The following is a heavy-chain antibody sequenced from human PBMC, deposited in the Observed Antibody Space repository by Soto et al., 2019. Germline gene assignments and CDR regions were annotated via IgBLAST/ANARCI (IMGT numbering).Heavy chain of an antibody. CDR3: ATDLHSPSWRRKSPSSFDY. CDR2: FDPEDEET. Sequence: QVQLVQSGAEVKKPGASVKVSCKVSGYTLSELPIHWVRQAPGKGLEWMGGFDPEDEETVYAQKFQGRVTMTEDTSTDTAYMELSSLRSEDTAVYYCATDLHSPSWRRKSPSSFDYWGQGTLVTVSS. V-gene: IGHV1-24*01. CDR1: GYTLSELP. D-gene: IGHD2-15*01. J-gene: IGHJ4*02.